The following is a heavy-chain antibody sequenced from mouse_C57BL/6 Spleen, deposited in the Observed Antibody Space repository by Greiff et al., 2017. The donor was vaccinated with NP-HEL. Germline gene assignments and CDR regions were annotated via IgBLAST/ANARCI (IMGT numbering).Heavy chain of an antibody. D-gene: IGHD1-1*01. J-gene: IGHJ1*03. Sequence: EVMLVESGGDLVKPGGSLKLSCAASGFTFSSYGMSWVRQTPDKRLEWVATISSGGSYTYYPDSVKGRFTISRDNAKNTLYLQMSSLKSEDTAMYYCARHSLYYYGSSHWYFDVWGTGTTVTVSS. CDR2: ISSGGSYT. CDR3: ARHSLYYYGSSHWYFDV. CDR1: GFTFSSYG. V-gene: IGHV5-6*01.